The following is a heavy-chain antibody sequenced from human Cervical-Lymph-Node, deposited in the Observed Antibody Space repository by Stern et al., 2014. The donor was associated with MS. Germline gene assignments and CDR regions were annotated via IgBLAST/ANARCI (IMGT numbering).Heavy chain of an antibody. Sequence: QVQLVQSGPGLVKPSQTLSLTCTVSGGSISSDNYYWTWIRQHPGKGLEWNGPNYYSGTTYYNPSLKSRVSITVDTSQNLFSLRLSSVTAADTAVYYCARDHFTTSLDVWGHGTTVTVS. J-gene: IGHJ6*02. CDR3: ARDHFTTSLDV. CDR2: NYYSGTT. V-gene: IGHV4-31*03. CDR1: GGSISSDNYY. D-gene: IGHD3-22*01.